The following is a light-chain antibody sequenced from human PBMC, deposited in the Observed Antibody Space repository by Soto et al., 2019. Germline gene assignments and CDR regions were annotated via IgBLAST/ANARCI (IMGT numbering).Light chain of an antibody. CDR1: QSLNGN. J-gene: IGKJ1*01. CDR3: QQYGSSQS. Sequence: EIVMTQSPATLSVSPGERATLSCRASQSLNGNLAWYQQKPGQAPRLLISRASTRATGIPARFSGSGSETEFTLTISSLQSEDFAVYYCQQYGSSQSFGQGTKVEIK. CDR2: RAS. V-gene: IGKV3-15*01.